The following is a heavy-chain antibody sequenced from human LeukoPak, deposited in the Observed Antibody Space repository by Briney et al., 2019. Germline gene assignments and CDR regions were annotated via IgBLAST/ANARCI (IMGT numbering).Heavy chain of an antibody. J-gene: IGHJ4*02. Sequence: GGSLRLSCAASGFTFSSYSMNWVRQAPGKGLEWVSSISSSSSYIYYADSVKGRFTISRDNAKNSLYLQMNSLRAEDTAVYYCARARAVGAAGRERHYFDYWGQGTLVTVSS. CDR2: ISSSSSYI. D-gene: IGHD2-15*01. CDR1: GFTFSSYS. CDR3: ARARAVGAAGRERHYFDY. V-gene: IGHV3-21*01.